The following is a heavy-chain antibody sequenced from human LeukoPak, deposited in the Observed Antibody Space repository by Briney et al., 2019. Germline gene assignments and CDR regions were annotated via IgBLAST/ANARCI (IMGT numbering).Heavy chain of an antibody. V-gene: IGHV1-69*13. Sequence: ASVKVSCKASGGTFSSYAISWVRQAPGQGLEWMGGIIPIFGTANYAQKFQGRVTITADESTSTAYMELSSLRSEDTAVYYCARKAGSGSSFDYWGQGTLVTVSS. CDR3: ARKAGSGSSFDY. CDR2: IIPIFGTA. CDR1: GGTFSSYA. J-gene: IGHJ4*02. D-gene: IGHD3-10*01.